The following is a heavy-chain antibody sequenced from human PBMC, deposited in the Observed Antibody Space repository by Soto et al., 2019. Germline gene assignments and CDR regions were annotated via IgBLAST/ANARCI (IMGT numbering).Heavy chain of an antibody. CDR3: ARAIVVVPAAIWKRAFDI. J-gene: IGHJ3*02. Sequence: QVQLRQWGAGLLKPSETLSLTCAVYGGSFSGYYWSWIRQPPGKGLEWIGEINHSGSTNYNPSLKSRVTISVDTSKNQFSLKLSSVTAADTAVYYCARAIVVVPAAIWKRAFDIWGQGTMVTVSS. CDR2: INHSGST. V-gene: IGHV4-34*01. D-gene: IGHD2-2*01. CDR1: GGSFSGYY.